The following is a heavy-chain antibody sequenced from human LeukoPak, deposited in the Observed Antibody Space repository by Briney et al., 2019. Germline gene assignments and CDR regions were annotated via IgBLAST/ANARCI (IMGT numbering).Heavy chain of an antibody. CDR2: ISSSSSYI. Sequence: PGGSLRLSCAASGFTFSSYSMNWLRQAPGKGLEWVSSISSSSSYIYYADSVKGRFTISRDNAKNSLYLQMNSLRAEDTAVYYCARDQLSIAVAGTIDYWGQGTLVTVSS. V-gene: IGHV3-21*01. CDR3: ARDQLSIAVAGTIDY. D-gene: IGHD6-19*01. J-gene: IGHJ4*02. CDR1: GFTFSSYS.